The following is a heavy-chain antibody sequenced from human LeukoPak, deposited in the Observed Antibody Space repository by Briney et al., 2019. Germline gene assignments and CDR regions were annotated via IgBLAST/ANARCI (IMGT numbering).Heavy chain of an antibody. V-gene: IGHV3-30*02. J-gene: IGHJ4*02. CDR3: ARISACSSTSCSDYFDY. CDR1: GFTFSSYG. D-gene: IGHD2-2*01. Sequence: QSGGSLRLSCAASGFTFSSYGMHWVRQAPGKGLEWVAFIRYDGSNKYYADSVKGRFTISRDNSKNTLYLQMNSLRAEDTAVYYCARISACSSTSCSDYFDYWGQGTLVTVSS. CDR2: IRYDGSNK.